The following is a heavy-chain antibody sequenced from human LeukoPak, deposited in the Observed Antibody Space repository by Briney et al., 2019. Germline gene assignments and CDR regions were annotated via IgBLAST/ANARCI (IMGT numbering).Heavy chain of an antibody. V-gene: IGHV3-21*01. CDR2: ISSSSSYI. J-gene: IGHJ4*02. CDR1: GFTFSSYS. Sequence: AGGSLRLSCAASGFTFSSYSMNWVRQAPGKGLEWVSSISSSSSYIYYADSVKGRFAISRDNAKNSLYLQMNSLRAEDTAVYYCAIRCIAAANLGDYWGQGTLVTVSS. CDR3: AIRCIAAANLGDY. D-gene: IGHD6-13*01.